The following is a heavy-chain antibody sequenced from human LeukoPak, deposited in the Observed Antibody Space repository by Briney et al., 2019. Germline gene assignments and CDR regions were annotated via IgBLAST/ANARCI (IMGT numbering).Heavy chain of an antibody. D-gene: IGHD4-17*01. CDR3: ARGDTAVTSYLTY. V-gene: IGHV3-48*02. Sequence: WGSLTLTCAASGFIFSNFGMNFVRQAPGKGLQWLSYISTTSSTIYYADSVKGRFTISRDNAKNSLYLQMNSLRDEDTAVYYCARGDTAVTSYLTYWGQGTLVTVSS. CDR2: ISTTSSTI. CDR1: GFIFSNFG. J-gene: IGHJ4*02.